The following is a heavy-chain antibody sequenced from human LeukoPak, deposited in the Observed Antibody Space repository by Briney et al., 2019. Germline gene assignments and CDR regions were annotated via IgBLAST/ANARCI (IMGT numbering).Heavy chain of an antibody. CDR1: GGTFSSYA. J-gene: IGHJ3*02. CDR2: IIPIFGTA. Sequence: ASVKVSCKASGGTFSSYAISWVRQAPGQGLEWMRGIIPIFGTANYAQKFQGRVTITADESTSTAYMELSSLRSEDTAVYYCARGSSRGYAFDIWGQGTMVTVSS. CDR3: ARGSSRGYAFDI. V-gene: IGHV1-69*13. D-gene: IGHD6-13*01.